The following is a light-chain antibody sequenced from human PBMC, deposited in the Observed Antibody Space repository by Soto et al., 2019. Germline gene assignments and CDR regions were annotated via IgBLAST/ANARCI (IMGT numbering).Light chain of an antibody. CDR3: QSFDKYLSAVV. CDR2: AKT. CDR1: SSDIGAGYR. V-gene: IGLV1-40*01. Sequence: QSVLTQPPSVSGAPGERVTISCTGSSSDIGAGYRVRWYQQVPGTAPKLLIYAKTNRPSGVSVRFSGSKSGTSASLAISGLQAEDEAAYYCQSFDKYLSAVVFGGGTQLTVL. J-gene: IGLJ7*01.